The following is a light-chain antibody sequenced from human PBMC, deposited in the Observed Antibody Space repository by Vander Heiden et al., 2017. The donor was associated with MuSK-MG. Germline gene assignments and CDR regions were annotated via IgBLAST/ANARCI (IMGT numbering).Light chain of an antibody. CDR3: QQYNNWPYT. CDR1: QSVYSN. J-gene: IGKJ2*01. V-gene: IGKV3-15*01. Sequence: EIVITQSPATLSVSPGERATLSCRASQSVYSNLAWYQEKPGQAPRLLIYGASTRATGIPARFSGSGSGTEFTLTISSLQSEDFAVYYCQQYNNWPYTFGQGTKLEIK. CDR2: GAS.